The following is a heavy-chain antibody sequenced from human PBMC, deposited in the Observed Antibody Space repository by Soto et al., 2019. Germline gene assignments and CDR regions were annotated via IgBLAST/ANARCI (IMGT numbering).Heavy chain of an antibody. V-gene: IGHV3-33*01. CDR3: VADRDCHGDSTLAY. Sequence: QVQLVESGGGVVQPGRSLRLSCAASGFTFSSYGMHWVRQAPGKGLEWVGVIWYDGTNKNYADYVKGRFTSSSDNSKNNRYLRTDCPDAEGTAQYYCVADRDCHGDSTLAYWVPGSPVTVS. CDR1: GFTFSSYG. CDR2: IWYDGTNK. J-gene: IGHJ4*02. D-gene: IGHD4-17*01.